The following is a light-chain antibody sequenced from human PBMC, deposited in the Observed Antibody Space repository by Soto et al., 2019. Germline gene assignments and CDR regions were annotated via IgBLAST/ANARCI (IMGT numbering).Light chain of an antibody. J-gene: IGKJ4*01. CDR3: QQYGNWPLLT. CDR2: GAS. V-gene: IGKV3-15*01. Sequence: EIVMTQSPATLSVSPGERATLSCRASQSVSSQLVWYQQKPGQAPRLLIYGASTRATGIPARFSGSGYGTEFTLTISSLQFEDFAVYYCQQYGNWPLLTFGGGTKVEIK. CDR1: QSVSSQ.